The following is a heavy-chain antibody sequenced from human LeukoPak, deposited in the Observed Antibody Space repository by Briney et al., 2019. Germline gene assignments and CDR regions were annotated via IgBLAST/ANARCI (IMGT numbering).Heavy chain of an antibody. CDR2: LGRGGGGA. J-gene: IGHJ4*02. Sequence: GASLKLSCMVSGNTVTDLAMHWVRQAPGKGLEWVSGLGRGGGGAKYAQTVKGRFTISRDTSKNTVYMQMNSLRAEDTAVYFCAKRGVVIRGFLIGFHTEAYYFDYWGQGILVTVSS. CDR1: GNTVTDLA. CDR3: AKRGVVIRGFLIGFHTEAYYFDY. V-gene: IGHV3-23*01. D-gene: IGHD3-10*01.